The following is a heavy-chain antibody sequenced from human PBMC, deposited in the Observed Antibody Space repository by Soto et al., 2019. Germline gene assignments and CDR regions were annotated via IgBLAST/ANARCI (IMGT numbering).Heavy chain of an antibody. CDR1: GGTFSSYA. J-gene: IGHJ4*02. CDR2: IIPIFGTA. D-gene: IGHD4-17*01. V-gene: IGHV1-69*05. Sequence: QVQLVQSGAEVKKPGSSVKVSCKASGGTFSSYAISWVRXXPGQGLEWMGGIIPIFGTANYAQKFQGRVTXXXXXXXXXAXXXXXXXXXXXXAVXYCARERGDYGWFVDYWGQGTLVTVSS. CDR3: ARERGDYGWFVDY.